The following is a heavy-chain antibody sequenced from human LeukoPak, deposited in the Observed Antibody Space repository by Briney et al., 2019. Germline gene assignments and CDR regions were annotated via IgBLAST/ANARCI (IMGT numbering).Heavy chain of an antibody. J-gene: IGHJ4*02. D-gene: IGHD3-10*01. CDR1: GFTFSSYS. CDR3: ARDSGLPGY. V-gene: IGHV3-21*01. CDR2: ISSSSSYI. Sequence: PGGSLRLSCAASGFTFSSYSMNWVRQAPGKGLEWVSSISSSSSYIYYADSGKCRFTISRDHAKNSLSLQMNSLRAEDTAVYYCARDSGLPGYWGQGTLVTVSS.